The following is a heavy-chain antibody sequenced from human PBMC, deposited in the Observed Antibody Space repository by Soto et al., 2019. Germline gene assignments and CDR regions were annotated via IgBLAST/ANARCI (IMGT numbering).Heavy chain of an antibody. CDR3: ARDDSGYEITFPDY. Sequence: QVQLVESGGGVVQPGRSLRLSCAASGFTFSSYAMHWVRQAPGKGLGWVAVISYDGSNKYYADSVKGRFTISRDNSKNTLYLQMNSLRAEDTAVYYCARDDSGYEITFPDYWGQGTLVTVSS. J-gene: IGHJ4*02. D-gene: IGHD5-12*01. CDR2: ISYDGSNK. CDR1: GFTFSSYA. V-gene: IGHV3-30-3*01.